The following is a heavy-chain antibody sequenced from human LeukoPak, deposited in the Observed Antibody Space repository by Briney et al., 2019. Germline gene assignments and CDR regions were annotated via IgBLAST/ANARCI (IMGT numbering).Heavy chain of an antibody. V-gene: IGHV3-30*04. J-gene: IGHJ3*02. CDR1: GFTFSSYA. CDR2: ISYDGSNK. D-gene: IGHD3-10*01. Sequence: GKSLRLSCAASGFTFSSYAMHWVRQAPGKGLEWVAVISYDGSNKYYADSVKGRFTISRDNSKNTLYLQMNSPRAEDTAVYYCAKDFYYYGSGSDAFDIWGQGTMVTVSS. CDR3: AKDFYYYGSGSDAFDI.